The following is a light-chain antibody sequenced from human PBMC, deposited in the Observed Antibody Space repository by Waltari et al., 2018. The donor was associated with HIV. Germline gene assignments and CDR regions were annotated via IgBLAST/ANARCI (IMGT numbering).Light chain of an antibody. V-gene: IGKV1-39*01. J-gene: IGKJ1*01. Sequence: DIQMTQSPSSLSASVGDRVIITCRASQTITNDLNWYQQKPGKAPRLLIFAASRLQTGVPSRFSGSGSGTDFTLTISSLQPEDFATYYCQQTYSTPLTFGLGTKVEIK. CDR2: AAS. CDR1: QTITND. CDR3: QQTYSTPLT.